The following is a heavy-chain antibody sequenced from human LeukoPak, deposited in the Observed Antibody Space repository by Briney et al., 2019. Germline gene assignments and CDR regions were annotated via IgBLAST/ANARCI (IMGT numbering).Heavy chain of an antibody. V-gene: IGHV3-7*01. J-gene: IGHJ4*02. CDR1: GFTFNW. D-gene: IGHD6-13*01. CDR2: IKRDGSEK. CDR3: ATGIRGDHYEY. Sequence: GGSLRLSCAASGFTFNWMSWVRQAPGKWPQWVASIKRDGSEKYYMDSVKGRFTISRDNAKNSVYLQMNSLRAEDTAVYYCATGIRGDHYEYWGQGSLVTVSS.